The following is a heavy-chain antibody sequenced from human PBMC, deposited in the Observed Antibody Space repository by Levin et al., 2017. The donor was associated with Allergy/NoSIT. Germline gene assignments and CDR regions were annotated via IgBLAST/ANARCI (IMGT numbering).Heavy chain of an antibody. D-gene: IGHD1-14*01. CDR3: ARTGRDAFDI. V-gene: IGHV3-30-3*01. Sequence: SCAASGFTFSNYAMHWVRQAPGKGLEWVSVTSYDESIKNYADSVKGRFTISRDNSKNTLYLQMNSLRVEDTAVYYCARTGRDAFDIWGQGTMVTVSS. J-gene: IGHJ3*02. CDR1: GFTFSNYA. CDR2: TSYDESIK.